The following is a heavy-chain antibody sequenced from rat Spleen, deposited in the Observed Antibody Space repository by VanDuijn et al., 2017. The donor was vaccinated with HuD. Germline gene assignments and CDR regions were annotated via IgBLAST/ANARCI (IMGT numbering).Heavy chain of an antibody. CDR1: GFTFSNYG. CDR3: TTRPYYSSLNWFPY. J-gene: IGHJ3*01. V-gene: IGHV5-20*01. D-gene: IGHD1-2*01. CDR2: ISYDGGTT. Sequence: EVQLVESGGGLVQPGRSMKLSCAASGFTFSNYGLAWVRQAPKKSLEWVAYISYDGGTTYYRDSVKGRFTISRDNAKSTLYLQMDSLRSEDTATYYCTTRPYYSSLNWFPYWGQGTLVTVSS.